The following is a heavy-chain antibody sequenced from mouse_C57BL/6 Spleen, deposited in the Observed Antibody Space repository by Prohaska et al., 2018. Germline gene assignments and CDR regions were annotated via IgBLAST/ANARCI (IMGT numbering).Heavy chain of an antibody. CDR1: TISFTW. CDR3: AIYGNYDFDY. D-gene: IGHD2-1*01. J-gene: IGHJ2*01. V-gene: IGHV1-55*01. Sequence: TISFTWMHWVKQRPGQGLEWIGDIYPGSGSTNYNEKFKSKATLTVDTSSSTAYMQLSSLTSEDSAVYYCAIYGNYDFDYWGQGTTLTVSS. CDR2: IYPGSGST.